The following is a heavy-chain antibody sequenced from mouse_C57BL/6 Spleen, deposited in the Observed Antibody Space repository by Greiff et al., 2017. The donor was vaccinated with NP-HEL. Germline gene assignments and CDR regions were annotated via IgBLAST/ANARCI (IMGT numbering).Heavy chain of an antibody. Sequence: QFQLQQSGPELVKPGASVKISCKASGYAFSSSWMNWVKQRPGKGLEWIGRIYPGDGDTNYNGKFKGKATLTADKSSSTAYMQLSSLTSEDSAVYFCARGDYDGYPDYWGQGTTLTVSS. CDR3: ARGDYDGYPDY. J-gene: IGHJ2*01. CDR1: GYAFSSSW. CDR2: IYPGDGDT. D-gene: IGHD2-3*01. V-gene: IGHV1-82*01.